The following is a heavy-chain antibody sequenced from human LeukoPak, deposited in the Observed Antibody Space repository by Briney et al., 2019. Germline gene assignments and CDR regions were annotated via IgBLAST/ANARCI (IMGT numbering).Heavy chain of an antibody. CDR2: IKQDGSEK. J-gene: IGHJ4*02. CDR3: ARVALSCSGDSCPGY. V-gene: IGHV3-7*01. D-gene: IGHD2-15*01. CDR1: GFTFSRYW. Sequence: PGGSLRLSCAASGFTFSRYWISWVRQAPGKGQEWVANIKQDGSEKYYVDSVKGRFTISRDNAKNSLFLQMNSLRAEDTAVYYCARVALSCSGDSCPGYWGQGTLVTVSS.